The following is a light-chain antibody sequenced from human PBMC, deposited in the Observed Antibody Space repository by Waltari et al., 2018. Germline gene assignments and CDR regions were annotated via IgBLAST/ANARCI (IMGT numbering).Light chain of an antibody. J-gene: IGKJ2*01. V-gene: IGKV1-5*03. Sequence: DIQMTQSPSTLSASVGDRVTITCRASQSISSWLAWYQQKPGKAPKLLIYKASSLESGVPSRFSDSGSGTEFTLTISSLQPDDFATYYYQQYNSYSHTFGQVTKLEIK. CDR2: KAS. CDR1: QSISSW. CDR3: QQYNSYSHT.